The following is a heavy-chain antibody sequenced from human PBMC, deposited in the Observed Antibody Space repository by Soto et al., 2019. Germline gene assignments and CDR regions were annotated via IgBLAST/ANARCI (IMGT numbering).Heavy chain of an antibody. CDR2: IDPSDSYT. Sequence: PREPLKLSCKRSGYSFTSYWISWLRQIPGKGLEWIGSIDPSDSYTNYSPSFQGHVTISADKSISTAYLQWSSLKASDTAMYYCARPGFVTSRGYYGMDVWGQGTTVTVSS. D-gene: IGHD4-4*01. V-gene: IGHV5-10-1*01. J-gene: IGHJ6*02. CDR3: ARPGFVTSRGYYGMDV. CDR1: GYSFTSYW.